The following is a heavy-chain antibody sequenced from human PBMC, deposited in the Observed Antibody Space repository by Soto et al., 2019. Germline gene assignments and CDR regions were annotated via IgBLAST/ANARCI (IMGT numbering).Heavy chain of an antibody. CDR2: ISYDGRNT. CDR1: GMTFSRFG. D-gene: IGHD3-3*01. Sequence: AGGSLRLSCAASGMTFSRFGVHWVRQAPGKGLEWVALISYDGRNTDYADSVKGRFSISRDTSQSTLYLQMNSLRADDTAMYYCARWSYLDYWGQGTRVTVSS. CDR3: ARWSYLDY. J-gene: IGHJ4*02. V-gene: IGHV3-30*03.